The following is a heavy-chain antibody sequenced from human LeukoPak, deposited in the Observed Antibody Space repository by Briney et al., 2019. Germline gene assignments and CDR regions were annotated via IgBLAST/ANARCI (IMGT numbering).Heavy chain of an antibody. CDR2: FIQSGET. D-gene: IGHD3-10*01. Sequence: SETLSLTCALYGGSFYGYYWSWLRHSPGKGLEWGREFIQSGETNYNPSFTRRVHISLDKCKNKFSLKLMSVTAADTAVYYCASLMQGSGSYRNYYYGIDVWGKGTTVIVSS. J-gene: IGHJ6*04. V-gene: IGHV4-34*12. CDR1: GGSFYGYY. CDR3: ASLMQGSGSYRNYYYGIDV.